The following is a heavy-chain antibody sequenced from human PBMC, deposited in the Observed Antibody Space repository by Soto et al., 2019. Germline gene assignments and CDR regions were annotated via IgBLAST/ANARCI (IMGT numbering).Heavy chain of an antibody. Sequence: PSETLSLTCTVSGGSIRSYYWTWIRQPPGKGLEWLGYIFYSGSTFYNPSLKSRVTISIHTSKSQVSLQLTSVTAADTAVYYCARGAADTAMVDSWGQGTLVTVSS. D-gene: IGHD5-18*01. CDR2: IFYSGST. J-gene: IGHJ4*02. V-gene: IGHV4-59*01. CDR3: ARGAADTAMVDS. CDR1: GGSIRSYY.